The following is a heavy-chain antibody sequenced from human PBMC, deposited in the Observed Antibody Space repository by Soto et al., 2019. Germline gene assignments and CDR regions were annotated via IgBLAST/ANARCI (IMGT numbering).Heavy chain of an antibody. D-gene: IGHD2-21*01. CDR1: GFIFSNYA. CDR2: ISGRGGST. J-gene: IGHJ2*01. Sequence: EEQLLESGGGVVQRGGSLRLSCAASGFIFSNYAMTWVRQAPGKGLEWVSRISGRGGSTYYADAVKGRLTMSGDNSKHPLYLQMNSLCAEDTAIYHSARRAGGAVVWYYDLWGRGTLVTV. CDR3: ARRAGGAVVWYYDL. V-gene: IGHV3-23*01.